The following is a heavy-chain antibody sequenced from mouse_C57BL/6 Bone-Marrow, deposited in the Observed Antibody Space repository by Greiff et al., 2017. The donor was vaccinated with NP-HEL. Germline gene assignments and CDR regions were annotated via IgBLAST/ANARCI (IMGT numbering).Heavy chain of an antibody. J-gene: IGHJ1*03. Sequence: EVKVVESGGGLVQPGGSMKLSCVASGFTFSNYWMNWVRQSPEKGLEWVAQIRLKSDNYATHYAESVKGRFTISRDDSKSSVYLQMNNLRAEDTGIYYCTILWYFDVWGTGTTVTVSS. V-gene: IGHV6-3*01. CDR1: GFTFSNYW. CDR3: TILWYFDV. CDR2: IRLKSDNYAT.